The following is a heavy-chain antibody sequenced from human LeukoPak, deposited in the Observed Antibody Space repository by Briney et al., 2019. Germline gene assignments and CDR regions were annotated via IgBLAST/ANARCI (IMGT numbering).Heavy chain of an antibody. J-gene: IGHJ5*02. D-gene: IGHD6-19*01. V-gene: IGHV5-51*01. CDR1: GYSFTTYW. Sequence: GESLKISCKGSGYSFTTYWIGWVRQMPGKGLEWMGIIYPGDSDTRHSPSFQGRVTISADTSISTAYLQRSSLKASDTAMYYCARHGRDSSGWLYGFDTWGQGTLVTVSS. CDR3: ARHGRDSSGWLYGFDT. CDR2: IYPGDSDT.